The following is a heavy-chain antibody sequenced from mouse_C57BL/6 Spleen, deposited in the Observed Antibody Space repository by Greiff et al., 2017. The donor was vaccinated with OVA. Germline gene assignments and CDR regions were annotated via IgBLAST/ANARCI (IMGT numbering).Heavy chain of an antibody. D-gene: IGHD2-4*01. CDR2: IRSKSNNYAT. V-gene: IGHV10-1*01. J-gene: IGHJ4*01. Sequence: EVKLVESGGGLVQPKGSLKLSCAASGFSFNTYAMNWVRQAPGKGLEWVARIRSKSNNYATYYADSVKDRFTISRDDSESMLYLQMNNLKTEDTAMYYCVRQYYEDAMDYWGQGTSVTVSS. CDR1: GFSFNTYA. CDR3: VRQYYEDAMDY.